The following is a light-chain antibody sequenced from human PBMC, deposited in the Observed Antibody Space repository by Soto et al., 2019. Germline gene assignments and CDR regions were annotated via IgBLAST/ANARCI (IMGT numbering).Light chain of an antibody. CDR1: NFNIGGNY. CDR3: ATWDSSLGAVV. V-gene: IGLV1-51*01. Sequence: QSVLTQPPSVSAAPGQKVTISCSGNNFNIGGNYVSWYVQVPGTAHNFLIYLNNKRPSGIPDRFSGSKSGTSATLGITGLQTEDEADYDCATWDSSLGAVVFGGGTKVTVL. CDR2: LNN. J-gene: IGLJ3*02.